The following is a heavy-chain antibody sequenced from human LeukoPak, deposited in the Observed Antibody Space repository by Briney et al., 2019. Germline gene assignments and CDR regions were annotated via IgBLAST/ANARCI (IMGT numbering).Heavy chain of an antibody. Sequence: PSQTLSLTCTVSGDSISSGGYYWSWIRQPAGKGLEWIGRIYTSGSTNYNPSLKSRVTISVDTSKNQFSLKLSSVTAADTAVYYWARDLWGTRWGQGTLVTVSS. V-gene: IGHV4-61*02. J-gene: IGHJ4*02. CDR2: IYTSGST. CDR1: GDSISSGGYY. CDR3: ARDLWGTR. D-gene: IGHD3-16*01.